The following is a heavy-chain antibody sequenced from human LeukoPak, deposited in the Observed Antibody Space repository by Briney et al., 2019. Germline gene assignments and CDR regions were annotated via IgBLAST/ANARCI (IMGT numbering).Heavy chain of an antibody. CDR1: GGTFSSYT. J-gene: IGHJ6*02. V-gene: IGHV1-69*02. D-gene: IGHD3-3*01. CDR3: ASWVFGVVYGMDV. CDR2: IIPILGIA. Sequence: SVKVSCKASGGTFSSYTISWVRQAPGQGLEWMGRIIPILGIANYAQKFQGRVTITAGKSTSTAYMELSSLRSEDTAVYYCASWVFGVVYGMDVWGQGTLVTVSS.